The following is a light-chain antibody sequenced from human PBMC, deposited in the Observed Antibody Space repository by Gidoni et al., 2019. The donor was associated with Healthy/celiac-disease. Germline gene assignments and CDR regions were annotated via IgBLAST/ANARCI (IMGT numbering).Light chain of an antibody. CDR1: QSVSSY. CDR2: DAA. J-gene: IGKJ2*01. CDR3: QQRSNWPPMYT. Sequence: EIVLTQSPATLSLYPGERATLSCRASQSVSSYLAWYQQKPGQAPRLLLYDAANRATGIPARFSGSGSGTDFTLTISSLEPEDFAVYYCQQRSNWPPMYTFGQGTKLEIK. V-gene: IGKV3-11*01.